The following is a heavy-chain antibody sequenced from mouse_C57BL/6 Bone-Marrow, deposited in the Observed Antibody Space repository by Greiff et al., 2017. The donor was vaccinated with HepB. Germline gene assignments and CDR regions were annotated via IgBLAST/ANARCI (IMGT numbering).Heavy chain of an antibody. D-gene: IGHD1-1*01. CDR1: GYTFTSYG. V-gene: IGHV1-81*01. J-gene: IGHJ4*01. CDR2: FYPRSGNT. CDR3: AVATVVAPCYAMDY. Sequence: VQLQESGAELARPGASVKLSCKASGYTFTSYGISWVKQRTGQGLEWIGEFYPRSGNTYYNEKFKGKATLTADKSSSTAYMELRSLTSEDSAVYFCAVATVVAPCYAMDYWGRGTAVTVSA.